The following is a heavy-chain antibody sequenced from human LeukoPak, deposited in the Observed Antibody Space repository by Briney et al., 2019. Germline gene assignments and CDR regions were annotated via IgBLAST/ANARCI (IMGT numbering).Heavy chain of an antibody. V-gene: IGHV1-69*04. CDR3: ARDPTSYSGSLSGYSWFDP. CDR1: GGTFSSYA. J-gene: IGHJ5*02. D-gene: IGHD1-26*01. Sequence: SVKVSCKASGGTFSSYAISWVRQAPGQGLEWMGRIIPIFGIANYAQKFQGRVTITADKSTSTAYMELSSLRSEDTAVYYCARDPTSYSGSLSGYSWFDPWGQGTLVTVSS. CDR2: IIPIFGIA.